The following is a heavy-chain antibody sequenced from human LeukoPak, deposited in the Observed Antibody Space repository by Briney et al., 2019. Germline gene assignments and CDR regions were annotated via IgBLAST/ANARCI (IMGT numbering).Heavy chain of an antibody. J-gene: IGHJ4*02. Sequence: GGSLRLSCAGSGFTFRSYWMSWVRQAPGKGLEWVANIKEDGSEKHYVDSVKGRFTISRDNAKNSLYLQMNSLRAEDTAVYYCAKGYYGSGSYGWFDYWGQGTLVTVSS. CDR1: GFTFRSYW. CDR2: IKEDGSEK. CDR3: AKGYYGSGSYGWFDY. D-gene: IGHD3-10*01. V-gene: IGHV3-7*03.